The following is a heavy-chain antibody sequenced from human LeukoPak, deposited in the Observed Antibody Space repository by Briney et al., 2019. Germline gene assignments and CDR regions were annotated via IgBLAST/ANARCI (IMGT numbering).Heavy chain of an antibody. CDR1: GFTFSNYA. J-gene: IGHJ5*02. Sequence: GGSLRLSCAASGFTFSNYAMSWVRQAPGKGLEWVSGISGGGGNSDYADSVKGRFTISRNDSNNTLYLQMTSLGADDTAVYYCAKGGYSYGSRWFDPWGQGTLVTVSS. D-gene: IGHD5-18*01. CDR3: AKGGYSYGSRWFDP. V-gene: IGHV3-23*01. CDR2: ISGGGGNS.